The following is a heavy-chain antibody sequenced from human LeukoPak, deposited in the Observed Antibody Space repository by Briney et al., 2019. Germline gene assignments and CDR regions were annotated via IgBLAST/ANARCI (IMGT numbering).Heavy chain of an antibody. V-gene: IGHV4-59*02. J-gene: IGHJ5*02. CDR2: IYYSGST. Sequence: SSETLSLTCTVSGGSVSSYYWSWIRQPPGKGLEWIGYIYYSGSTNYNPSLKSRVTISVYTSKNQFSLKLSSVTAADTAVYYCARARIAARPHWFDPWGQGTLVTVSS. CDR3: ARARIAARPHWFDP. CDR1: GGSVSSYY. D-gene: IGHD6-6*01.